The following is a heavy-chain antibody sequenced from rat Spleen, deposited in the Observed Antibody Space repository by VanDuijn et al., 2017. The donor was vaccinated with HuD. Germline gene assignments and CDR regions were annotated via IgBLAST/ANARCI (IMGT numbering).Heavy chain of an antibody. D-gene: IGHD4-1*01. J-gene: IGHJ3*01. V-gene: IGHV5-27*01. CDR3: TTYGGLRNWFAY. Sequence: EMQLVESGGGLVQPGRSLKLSCAASGFTFSDYDMAWVRQAPTKGREWVASISTSGAGTYYRDSVKGRFTVSRDDAKRTLYLQMDSLRSEDTATYYCTTYGGLRNWFAYWGQGTLVTVSS. CDR2: ISTSGAGT. CDR1: GFTFSDYD.